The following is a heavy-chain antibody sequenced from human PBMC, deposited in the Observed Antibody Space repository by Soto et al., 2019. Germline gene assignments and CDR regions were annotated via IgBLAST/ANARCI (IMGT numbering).Heavy chain of an antibody. CDR2: IYHSGNT. Sequence: TLSLTCTVSGGSITTGGSYWSWIRQHPGKGLEWIGNIYHSGNTYYNPSLKSRLTISVDTSKNHFSLMVDSVTAADTAVYYCARARFQVLYGKPYFDSWGQGTQVTVSS. D-gene: IGHD2-2*02. J-gene: IGHJ4*02. CDR3: ARARFQVLYGKPYFDS. CDR1: GGSITTGGSY. V-gene: IGHV4-31*03.